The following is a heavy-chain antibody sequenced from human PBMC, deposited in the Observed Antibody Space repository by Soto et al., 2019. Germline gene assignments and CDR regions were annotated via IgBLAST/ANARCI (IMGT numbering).Heavy chain of an antibody. CDR1: GGSISSGGYY. CDR3: ARVSSLGIAAARGYGMDV. Sequence: SETLSLTCTVSGGSISSGGYYWSWIRQHPGKGLEWIGYIYYSGSTYYNPSLKRRVTISVDTYKNQFSLKLSSVTAADTAAYYCARVSSLGIAAARGYGMDVWGQGTTVTSP. V-gene: IGHV4-31*03. CDR2: IYYSGST. J-gene: IGHJ6*02. D-gene: IGHD6-13*01.